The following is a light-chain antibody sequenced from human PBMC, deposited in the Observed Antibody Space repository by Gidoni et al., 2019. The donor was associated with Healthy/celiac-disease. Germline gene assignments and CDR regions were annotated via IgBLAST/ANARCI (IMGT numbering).Light chain of an antibody. CDR2: AAS. Sequence: AIRLTPSPSSFSASTGDRVTITCRASQGISSYLAWYQQKPGKAPKLLIYAASTLQSGVPSRFSGSGSGTDFTLTISYLQSEDFATYYCQQYYSYPRTFXXXTKVEIK. CDR1: QGISSY. V-gene: IGKV1-8*01. CDR3: QQYYSYPRT. J-gene: IGKJ1*01.